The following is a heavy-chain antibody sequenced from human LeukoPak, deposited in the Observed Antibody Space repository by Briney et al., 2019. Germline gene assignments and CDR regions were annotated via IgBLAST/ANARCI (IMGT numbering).Heavy chain of an antibody. Sequence: SETLSLTCTVSGGSISSYYWSWIRQPAGKGLEWIGRIYTSGSTNYNPSLKSRVTMSVDTSKNQFSLKLSSVTAADTAVYYCAIKIAARRDFDYWGQGTLVTVSS. CDR1: GGSISSYY. V-gene: IGHV4-4*07. CDR3: AIKIAARRDFDY. CDR2: IYTSGST. J-gene: IGHJ4*02. D-gene: IGHD6-6*01.